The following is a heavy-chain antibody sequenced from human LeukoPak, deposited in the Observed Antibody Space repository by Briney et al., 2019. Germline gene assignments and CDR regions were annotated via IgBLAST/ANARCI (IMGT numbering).Heavy chain of an antibody. CDR1: GGSISSGSYY. J-gene: IGHJ3*02. V-gene: IGHV4-61*02. CDR2: IYTSGST. Sequence: SETLSLTCTVSGGSISSGSYYWSWIRQPAGKGLEWIGRIYTSGSTNYNPSLKSRVTISVDTSKNQFSLKLSSVTAADTAVYYCARVGGYCSSTSCYEAFDIWGQGTMVTVSS. D-gene: IGHD2-2*01. CDR3: ARVGGYCSSTSCYEAFDI.